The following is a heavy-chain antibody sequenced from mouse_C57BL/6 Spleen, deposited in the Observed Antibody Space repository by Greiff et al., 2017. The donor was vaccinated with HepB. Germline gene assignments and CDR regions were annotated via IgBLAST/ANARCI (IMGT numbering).Heavy chain of an antibody. CDR1: GFTFSSYG. Sequence: EVQLVESGGDLVKPGGSLKLSCAASGFTFSSYGMSWVRQTPDKRLEWVATISSGGSYTYYPDSVKGRFTISRDNAKNTLYLQMSSLKSEDTAMYYCARQRVYGNYDYYFDYWGQGTTLTVSS. V-gene: IGHV5-6*01. CDR2: ISSGGSYT. CDR3: ARQRVYGNYDYYFDY. J-gene: IGHJ2*01. D-gene: IGHD2-10*02.